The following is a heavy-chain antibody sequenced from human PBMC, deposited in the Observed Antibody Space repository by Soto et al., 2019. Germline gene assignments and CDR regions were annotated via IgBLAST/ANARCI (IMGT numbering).Heavy chain of an antibody. D-gene: IGHD3-3*01. CDR1: GGSISSYY. J-gene: IGHJ4*02. Sequence: SETLSLTCTVSGGSISSYYWSWIRQPPGKGLEWIGYIYYSGSTNYNPSLKSRVTISVDTSKNQFSLKLSSVTAADTAVYYCARTPYYDFWSGSFDYWGQGTLVTVSS. CDR2: IYYSGST. V-gene: IGHV4-59*01. CDR3: ARTPYYDFWSGSFDY.